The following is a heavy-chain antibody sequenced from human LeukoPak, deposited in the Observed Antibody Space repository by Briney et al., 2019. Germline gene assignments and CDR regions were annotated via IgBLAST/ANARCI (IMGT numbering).Heavy chain of an antibody. V-gene: IGHV3-9*01. CDR1: GFTFEDHV. J-gene: IGHJ4*02. CDR3: AKDLGGSATTV. D-gene: IGHD2-2*01. CDR2: ISWSGDRM. Sequence: GGSLRLSCAASGFTFEDHVMHWVRQAPGKGLEWVSRISWSGDRMGYADAVKGGFTISRDNAKNSLFLQMNSLRVEDTPLYYCAKDLGGSATTVWGQGTLVTVSS.